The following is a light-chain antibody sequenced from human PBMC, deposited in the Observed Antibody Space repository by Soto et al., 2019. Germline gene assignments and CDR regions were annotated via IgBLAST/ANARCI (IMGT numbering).Light chain of an antibody. CDR1: QSIGSN. Sequence: EIVMTQSPATLSVSPGERVTLSCRASQSIGSNLAWYLQKPGQAPTLLIYAASTRATGFPARFSGSGSGTEFTLSISTLQSEDFAVYYCQQYDTWPLTFGAGTKVEI. CDR3: QQYDTWPLT. J-gene: IGKJ4*01. V-gene: IGKV3-15*01. CDR2: AAS.